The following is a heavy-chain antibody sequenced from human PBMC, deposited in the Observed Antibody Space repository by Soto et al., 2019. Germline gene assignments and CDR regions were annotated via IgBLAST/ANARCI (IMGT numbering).Heavy chain of an antibody. V-gene: IGHV3-74*01. CDR3: ARGGDDYGDY. J-gene: IGHJ4*02. Sequence: VPLVESGGGLVQPGGSLRLFCAASGFTFSSYWMHWVRQAPGKGLVWVSRINSDGSSTTYADSVKGRFTISRDSAKNMLYLQMNSLRAEDTALYYCARGGDDYGDYWGQGTLVTVSS. CDR2: INSDGSST. CDR1: GFTFSSYW.